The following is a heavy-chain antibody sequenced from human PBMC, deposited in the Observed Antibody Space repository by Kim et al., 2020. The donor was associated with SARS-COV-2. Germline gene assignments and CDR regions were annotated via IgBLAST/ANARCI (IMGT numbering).Heavy chain of an antibody. CDR2: IIPIFDIA. CDR1: GGTFSTNA. CDR3: AAGGDYYDSSGYLDAFDI. Sequence: SVKVSCKASGGTFSTNALSWVRQAPGQGLEWMGRIIPIFDIANYPQKFQGRVTITADKPTSTAYMELSSLRSEDTAVYYCAAGGDYYDSSGYLDAFDIWGQGTMVTVAS. V-gene: IGHV1-69*04. D-gene: IGHD3-22*01. J-gene: IGHJ3*02.